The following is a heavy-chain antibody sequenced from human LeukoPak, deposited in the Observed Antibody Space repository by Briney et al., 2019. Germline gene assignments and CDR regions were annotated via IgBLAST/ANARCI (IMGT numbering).Heavy chain of an antibody. Sequence: PSQILSLTCTVSGGSISSGGYYWSWIRQHPGKGLEWIGYIYFTGITLYNPSLKSRVTVSLDTSKNQFSLKLISVTAADTAVYYCSAVSHYYFDYWGQGAQVTVSS. V-gene: IGHV4-31*03. J-gene: IGHJ4*02. D-gene: IGHD6-13*01. CDR3: SAVSHYYFDY. CDR2: IYFTGIT. CDR1: GGSISSGGYY.